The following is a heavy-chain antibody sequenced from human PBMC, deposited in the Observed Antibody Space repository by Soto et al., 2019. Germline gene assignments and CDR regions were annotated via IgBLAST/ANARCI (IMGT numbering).Heavy chain of an antibody. Sequence: PGGSLRLSCAASGFTFSSYNMNWVRQAPGKGLEWVSSISTSSSYIYYADSVKGRFTISRDNAKNSLYLQLNSLRAEDTAVYYCANGYGSNIWGQGTLVTVSS. J-gene: IGHJ4*02. D-gene: IGHD3-10*01. V-gene: IGHV3-21*01. CDR2: ISTSSSYI. CDR1: GFTFSSYN. CDR3: ANGYGSNI.